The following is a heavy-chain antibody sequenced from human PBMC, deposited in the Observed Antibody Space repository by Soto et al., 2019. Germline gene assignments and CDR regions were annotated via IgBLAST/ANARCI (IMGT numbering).Heavy chain of an antibody. CDR1: GFPFGSHG. Sequence: QVQVVESGGGVVKPGRSLRLSCEASGFPFGSHGMHWVRQAPGKGLEWVGFIWYDGSNKDYAAYVRGRFTISRDDSKNTLYLQLDNLRSEVTAISYCARDVAGNGAGRCLDIWGQGTLVSVSS. CDR3: ARDVAGNGAGRCLDI. D-gene: IGHD2-8*01. CDR2: IWYDGSNK. J-gene: IGHJ5*02. V-gene: IGHV3-33*01.